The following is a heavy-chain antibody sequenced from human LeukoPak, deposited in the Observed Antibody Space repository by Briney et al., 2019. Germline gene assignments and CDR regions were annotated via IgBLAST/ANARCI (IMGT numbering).Heavy chain of an antibody. CDR1: GFTLSSYW. CDR3: ARRVVGATPYYFDY. J-gene: IGHJ4*01. Sequence: QPGGSLRLSCAASGFTLSSYWMHWVRQAPGKGLVWVSRINSDGSSTSYADSVKGRFTISRDNAKNTLYLQMNSLRAEDTAVYYCARRVVGATPYYFDYWGQGTLVTVSS. V-gene: IGHV3-74*01. CDR2: INSDGSST. D-gene: IGHD1-26*01.